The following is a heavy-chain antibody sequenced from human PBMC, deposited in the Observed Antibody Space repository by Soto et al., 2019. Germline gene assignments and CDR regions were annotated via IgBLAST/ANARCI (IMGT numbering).Heavy chain of an antibody. V-gene: IGHV1-2*02. J-gene: IGHJ5*02. CDR1: GYTFTGYY. CDR2: INPNSGGT. CDR3: ARGPSPSGSWFDP. Sequence: ASVKVSCKASGYTFTGYYMHWVRQAPGQGLEWMGWINPNSGGTNYAQKFQGRVTMTRDTSISTAHMELSRLRSDDTAVYYCARGPSPSGSWFDPWGQGTLVPVSS. D-gene: IGHD2-2*01.